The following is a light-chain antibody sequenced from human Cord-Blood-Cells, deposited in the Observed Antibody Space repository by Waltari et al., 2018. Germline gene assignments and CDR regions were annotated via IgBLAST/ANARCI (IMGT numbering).Light chain of an antibody. CDR2: DVS. V-gene: IGLV2-14*01. Sequence: QSALTQPASVSGSPGQSITIPCTGTSSDVGGYNYVSWYQQHPGKAPKLMIYDVSKRPSGVSNRFSGSKSGNTASLTISGLQAEDEADYYCSSYTSSSTRKVFGTGTKVTVL. CDR1: SSDVGGYNY. J-gene: IGLJ1*01. CDR3: SSYTSSSTRKV.